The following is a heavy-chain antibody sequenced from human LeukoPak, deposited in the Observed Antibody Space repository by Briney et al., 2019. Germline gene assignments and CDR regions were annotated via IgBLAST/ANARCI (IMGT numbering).Heavy chain of an antibody. J-gene: IGHJ4*02. D-gene: IGHD3-22*01. CDR3: ARATSDSSGYLATIDY. CDR1: GGSISSYY. Sequence: PSETLSLTCTVSGGSISSYYWSWIRQPPGKGLEWIGYIYYSGSTNYNPSLKSRVTISVDTSKNQFSLKLSSVTAADTAAYYCARATSDSSGYLATIDYWGQGTLVTVSS. V-gene: IGHV4-59*01. CDR2: IYYSGST.